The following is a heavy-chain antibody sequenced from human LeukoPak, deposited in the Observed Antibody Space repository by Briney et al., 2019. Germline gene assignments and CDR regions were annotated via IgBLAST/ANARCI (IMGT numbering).Heavy chain of an antibody. J-gene: IGHJ1*01. D-gene: IGHD6-13*01. Sequence: PGGSLRLSCAASGFAFSSYSMNWVRQATGKGLEWVSSISSSSSYIYYADSVKGRFTISRDNAKNSLYLQMNSLRAEDTAVYYCARDHPYSSSWSPTEYFQHWGQGTLVTVSS. CDR2: ISSSSSYI. CDR3: ARDHPYSSSWSPTEYFQH. V-gene: IGHV3-21*01. CDR1: GFAFSSYS.